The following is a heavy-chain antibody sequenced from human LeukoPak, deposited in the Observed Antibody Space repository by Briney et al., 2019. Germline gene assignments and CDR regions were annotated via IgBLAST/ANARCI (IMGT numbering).Heavy chain of an antibody. CDR3: AREKRYCSGGGCFYGMDV. CDR2: IYYSGST. CDR1: GGSISSFY. J-gene: IGHJ6*02. Sequence: PSETLSLTCTVSGGSISSFYWSWIRQPPGKGLEWIGYIYYSGSTNYNPSLKSRVTISVDTSKNQFSLKLSSVTAADTAVYYCAREKRYCSGGGCFYGMDVWGQGTTVTVSS. D-gene: IGHD2-15*01. V-gene: IGHV4-59*01.